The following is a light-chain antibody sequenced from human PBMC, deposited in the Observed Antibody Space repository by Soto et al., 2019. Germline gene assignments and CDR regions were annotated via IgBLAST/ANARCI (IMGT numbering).Light chain of an antibody. Sequence: DXXMTXXPSSXSASXGDRVTITXQAXQDITXXLNWYQQKSGKAPKLLIYAASNLETGVXSXXXXXXXXXXXXFTISSLQPEDIATYYCQQYDLFPWTFGQGTKVEXK. CDR2: AAS. V-gene: IGKV1-33*01. CDR1: QDITXX. CDR3: QQYDLFPWT. J-gene: IGKJ1*01.